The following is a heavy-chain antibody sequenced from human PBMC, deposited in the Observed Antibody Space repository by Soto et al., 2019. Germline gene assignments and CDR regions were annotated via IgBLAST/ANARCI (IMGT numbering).Heavy chain of an antibody. CDR1: GYSFTNYF. Sequence: ASVKVSCKTSGYSFTNYFLHWVRQAPGQGLEWMGIINPSDGSKRYAQRIQGRVTLARDTSTGTVYMELSSLRSEDTALYYCARGYGSGNYYEHWGQGTLVTVSS. V-gene: IGHV1-46*01. CDR2: INPSDGSK. J-gene: IGHJ4*02. CDR3: ARGYGSGNYYEH. D-gene: IGHD3-10*01.